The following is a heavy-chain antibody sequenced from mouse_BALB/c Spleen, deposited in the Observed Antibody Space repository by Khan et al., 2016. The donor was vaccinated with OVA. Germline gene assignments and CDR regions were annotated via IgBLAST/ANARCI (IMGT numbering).Heavy chain of an antibody. Sequence: QVRLQQSGAELARPGASVKLSCKASGYTFTDYYINWMRQRTGQGLEWIGEIYPGSDNTYYNEKFKGKATLTADKSSSTAYMQLSSLTSEDSADEFCAREWAGWLPYWGQGTLVTVSA. CDR2: IYPGSDNT. J-gene: IGHJ3*01. CDR3: AREWAGWLPY. CDR1: GYTFTDYY. V-gene: IGHV1-77*01.